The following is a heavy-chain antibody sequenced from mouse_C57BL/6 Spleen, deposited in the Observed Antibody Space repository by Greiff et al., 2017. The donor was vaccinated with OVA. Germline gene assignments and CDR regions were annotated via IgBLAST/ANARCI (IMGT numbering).Heavy chain of an antibody. J-gene: IGHJ2*01. D-gene: IGHD2-10*02. CDR2: IDPSDSYT. CDR3: ARSSYGNFYFDY. V-gene: IGHV1-50*01. Sequence: QVQLQQPGAELVKPGASVKLSCKASGYTFTSYWMQWVKQRPGQGLEWIGEIDPSDSYTNYNQKFKGKATLTVDTSSSTAYMQRSSLTSEDSAVYYCARSSYGNFYFDYWGQGTTLTVSS. CDR1: GYTFTSYW.